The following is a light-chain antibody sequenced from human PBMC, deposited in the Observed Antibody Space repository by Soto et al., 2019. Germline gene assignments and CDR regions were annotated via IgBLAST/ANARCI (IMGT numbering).Light chain of an antibody. Sequence: EVVMTQSPATLSVSPGERATLSCRASQSVTGNLAWYQQKPGQAPRLLIYGASTRATGIPARFSGSGSGTEFTLTISSLQSEDFGVYYCQQYHDWPPVTFGQGTRLEIK. V-gene: IGKV3-15*01. CDR3: QQYHDWPPVT. CDR1: QSVTGN. CDR2: GAS. J-gene: IGKJ5*01.